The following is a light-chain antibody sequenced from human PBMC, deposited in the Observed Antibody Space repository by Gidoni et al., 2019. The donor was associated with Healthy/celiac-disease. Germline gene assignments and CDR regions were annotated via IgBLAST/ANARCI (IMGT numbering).Light chain of an antibody. CDR3: QQYGGSPPYT. V-gene: IGKV3-20*01. CDR2: GAS. J-gene: IGKJ2*01. Sequence: EIVFTQSPGTLSLSPGERVTLSCRASQSVSSSYLAWYQQKPGQAPRLLIYGASSRATGIPDRISGSGSGTDFTLTISRLEPEDFAVYYCQQYGGSPPYTFGQGTKLEIK. CDR1: QSVSSSY.